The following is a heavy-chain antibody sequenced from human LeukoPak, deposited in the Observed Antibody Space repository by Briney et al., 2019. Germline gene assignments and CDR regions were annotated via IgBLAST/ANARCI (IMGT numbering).Heavy chain of an antibody. D-gene: IGHD2-15*01. V-gene: IGHV1-2*06. CDR1: GYTFTGYY. CDR2: INPNSGGT. CDR3: ARTRYCSGGSCYSYYFDY. Sequence: GASVKVSCKASGYTFTGYYMHWVRQAPGQGLEWMGRINPNSGGTNYAQKFQGRVTMTRDTSISTAYMERSRLRSDDTAVYYCARTRYCSGGSCYSYYFDYWGQGTLVTVSS. J-gene: IGHJ4*02.